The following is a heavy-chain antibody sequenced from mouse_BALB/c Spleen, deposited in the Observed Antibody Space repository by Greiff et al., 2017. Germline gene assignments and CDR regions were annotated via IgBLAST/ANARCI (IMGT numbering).Heavy chain of an antibody. CDR3: ARDLLWLRRRPYWYFDV. CDR1: GYSITSDYA. D-gene: IGHD2-2*01. Sequence: EVKLVESGPGLVKPSQSLSLTCTVTGYSITSDYAWNWIRQFPGNKLEWMGYISYSGSTSYNPSLKSRISITRDTSKNQFFLQLNSVTTEDTATYYCARDLLWLRRRPYWYFDVWGAGTTVTVSS. V-gene: IGHV3-2*02. CDR2: ISYSGST. J-gene: IGHJ1*01.